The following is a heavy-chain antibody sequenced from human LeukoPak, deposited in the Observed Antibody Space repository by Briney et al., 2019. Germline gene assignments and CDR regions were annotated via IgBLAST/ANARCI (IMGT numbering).Heavy chain of an antibody. CDR2: ISSNGGST. J-gene: IGHJ4*02. Sequence: GGSLRLSCAASGFTFTSYAMTWVRQAPGKGLEWVSSISSNGGSTYYADSVKCRFTISRASSKSMVYLQMNSLRAEDTALYYCARDHRLAGAFDYWGQGALVTVSS. V-gene: IGHV3-23*01. CDR3: ARDHRLAGAFDY. D-gene: IGHD4/OR15-4a*01. CDR1: GFTFTSYA.